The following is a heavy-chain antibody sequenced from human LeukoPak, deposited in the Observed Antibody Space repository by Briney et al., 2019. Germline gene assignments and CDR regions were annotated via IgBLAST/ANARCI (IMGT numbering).Heavy chain of an antibody. V-gene: IGHV1-8*01. Sequence: ASVKVSCKASGYTFTSYDINWVRQATGQGVEWMGWMNPNSGNTGYAQKFQGRVTMTRNTSISTAYMELSSLRSEDTAVYYCARAGSASGAFDIWGQGTMVTVSS. J-gene: IGHJ3*02. CDR3: ARAGSASGAFDI. CDR1: GYTFTSYD. CDR2: MNPNSGNT. D-gene: IGHD2-15*01.